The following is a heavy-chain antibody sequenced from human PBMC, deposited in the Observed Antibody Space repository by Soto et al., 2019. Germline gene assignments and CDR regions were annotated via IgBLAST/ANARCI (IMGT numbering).Heavy chain of an antibody. D-gene: IGHD2-2*02. CDR2: IIPIFGTA. V-gene: IGHV1-69*01. CDR1: GGTFSSYA. J-gene: IGHJ6*02. Sequence: QVQLVQSGAEVKKPGSSVKVACKASGGTFSSYAISWVRQSPGQGLEWRGGIIPIFGTANYAQKFQGRVTITADESTGTADMELSSLRSENTAVYYCGVVPEAIVGGGIYYYYGMDVWGQGTTVTVS. CDR3: GVVPEAIVGGGIYYYYGMDV.